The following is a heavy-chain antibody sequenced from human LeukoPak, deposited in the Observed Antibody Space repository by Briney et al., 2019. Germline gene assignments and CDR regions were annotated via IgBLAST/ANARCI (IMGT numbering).Heavy chain of an antibody. CDR2: TYYRSKWFF. CDR3: AREIEAQTTYCAFDI. J-gene: IGHJ3*02. CDR1: GDSVSSNSAA. Sequence: SQTLSLTCAISGDSVSSNSAAWNWIRQSPSRGLEWLGRTYYRSKWFFNYEVSVRSRITINPDTSKNQFSLQLNSVTPEDTAVYFCAREIEAQTTYCAFDIWDQGTMVTVSS. D-gene: IGHD2-21*01. V-gene: IGHV6-1*01.